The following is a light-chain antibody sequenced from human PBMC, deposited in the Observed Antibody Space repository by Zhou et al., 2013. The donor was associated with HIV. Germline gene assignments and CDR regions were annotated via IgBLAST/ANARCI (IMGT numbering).Light chain of an antibody. J-gene: IGKJ4*01. CDR2: AAS. V-gene: IGKV1-39*01. CDR3: QQLNSFLLP. CDR1: QSIRNY. Sequence: DIQMTQSPSSLSASVGDRVTITCRASQSIRNYLNWYQQKPGKPPKFLVYAASSLTSGVPSRFSGSGSGTDFTLTITTLQPEDFATYYCQQLNSFLLPFGGGTKVEIK.